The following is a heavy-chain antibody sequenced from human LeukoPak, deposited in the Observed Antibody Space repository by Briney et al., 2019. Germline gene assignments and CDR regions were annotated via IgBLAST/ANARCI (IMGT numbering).Heavy chain of an antibody. CDR1: VYTFTIYG. V-gene: IGHV1-18*01. D-gene: IGHD5-18*01. CDR3: ARDTDTAMVTDY. J-gene: IGHJ4*02. CDR2: ISAYNGNT. Sequence: ASVKVSCRSSVYTFTIYGMSWVRQAPGQGREGVGWISAYNGNTNYTQNLRGRVTMTTDTSTSTAYMELRSLRSDDTAVYYCARDTDTAMVTDYWGQGTLVTVSS.